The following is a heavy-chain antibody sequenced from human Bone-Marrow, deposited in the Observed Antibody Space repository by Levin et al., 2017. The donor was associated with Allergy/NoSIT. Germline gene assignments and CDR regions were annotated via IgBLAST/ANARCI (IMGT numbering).Heavy chain of an antibody. CDR2: ISDDGSNK. D-gene: IGHD1-20*01. V-gene: IGHV3-30*03. CDR3: VRDNWNDPTLFDY. Sequence: PGGSLRLSCAASGFTFSIYGIHWVRQPPGKGLEWVSFISDDGSNKYYADSVKGRFTISRDNSRNTLYLQMNSLGVEDTAVYYCVRDNWNDPTLFDYWGQGTLVTVSS. CDR1: GFTFSIYG. J-gene: IGHJ4*02.